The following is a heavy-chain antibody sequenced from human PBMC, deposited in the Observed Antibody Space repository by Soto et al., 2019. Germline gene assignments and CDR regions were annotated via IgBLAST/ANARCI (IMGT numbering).Heavy chain of an antibody. CDR2: ISYDGSNK. CDR1: GFTFSSYG. Sequence: GGSLRLSCAASGFTFSSYGMHWVRQAPGKGLEWVAVISYDGSNKYYADSVKGRFTISRDNSKNTLYLQMNSLRAEDTAVYYCAKDVVVGATTGLGDYYYYYGMDIWGQGTTVTVSS. V-gene: IGHV3-30*18. CDR3: AKDVVVGATTGLGDYYYYYGMDI. D-gene: IGHD1-26*01. J-gene: IGHJ6*02.